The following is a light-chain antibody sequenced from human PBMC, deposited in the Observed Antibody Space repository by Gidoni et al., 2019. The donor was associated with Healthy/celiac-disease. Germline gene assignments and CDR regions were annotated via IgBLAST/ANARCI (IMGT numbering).Light chain of an antibody. CDR1: SSDVGGYNY. CDR3: SSYTSSSTV. Sequence: QSALTQPASVSGSPGQSITISCTGTSSDVGGYNYVSWYKQHPGKAPQLMIYDVSNRPSGVSNRFSGSKSGNTASLTISGLQAEYEADYYCSSYTSSSTVFGPGTKVTVL. J-gene: IGLJ1*01. CDR2: DVS. V-gene: IGLV2-14*03.